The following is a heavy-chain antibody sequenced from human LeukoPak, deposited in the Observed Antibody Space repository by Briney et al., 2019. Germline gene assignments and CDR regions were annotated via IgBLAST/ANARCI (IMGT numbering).Heavy chain of an antibody. CDR2: IYGGGGT. CDR3: ARDRGDGYDSGYFEY. CDR1: GFSVSAYY. Sequence: GGSLRLSCAVSGFSVSAYYMSWVRQAPGKGLEWVSVIYGGGGTYYADSVKGRFTTSRDFFNNTLSLQMNSLGAEDTAVYYCARDRGDGYDSGYFEYWGQGTLVTVSS. V-gene: IGHV3-53*01. D-gene: IGHD5-24*01. J-gene: IGHJ4*02.